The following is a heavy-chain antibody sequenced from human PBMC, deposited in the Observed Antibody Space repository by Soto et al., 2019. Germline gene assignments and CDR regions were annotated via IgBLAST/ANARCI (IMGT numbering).Heavy chain of an antibody. D-gene: IGHD2-2*01. CDR2: LDPTDSYT. CDR1: GYSFTSYW. V-gene: IGHV5-10-1*01. J-gene: IGHJ4*02. Sequence: GESLKISCNGSGYSFTSYWISWVRQMPGKGLEWMGTLDPTDSYTNYSPSFQGHVTISPDKSINTAYLQWSSLKASDAAMYYCARHPSPSNPYCSSTSCYDFDFWGQGTLVTVSS. CDR3: ARHPSPSNPYCSSTSCYDFDF.